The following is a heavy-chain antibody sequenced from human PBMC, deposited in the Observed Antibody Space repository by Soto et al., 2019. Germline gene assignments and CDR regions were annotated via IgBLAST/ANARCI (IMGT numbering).Heavy chain of an antibody. Sequence: EVQLVESGGGLVQPGGSLKLSCAASGVTFSGSAMHWVRQASGKGLEWVGRIRSKANSYATAYAASVKGRFTISSDDSKHTAYLQMNILKTEDTAVYYCTRTPGYAFPYYYYYYMDVWGKGTTVTVSS. CDR3: TRTPGYAFPYYYYYYMDV. V-gene: IGHV3-73*01. D-gene: IGHD5-12*01. J-gene: IGHJ6*03. CDR2: IRSKANSYAT. CDR1: GVTFSGSA.